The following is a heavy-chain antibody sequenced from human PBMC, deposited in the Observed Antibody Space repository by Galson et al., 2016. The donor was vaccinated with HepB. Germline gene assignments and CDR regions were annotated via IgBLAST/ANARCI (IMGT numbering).Heavy chain of an antibody. CDR2: IKGDGRHT. V-gene: IGHV3-74*01. D-gene: IGHD5-18*01. Sequence: SLRLSCAASGFTFSRHWMHWARQAPGKGLVWVSRIKGDGRHTVYADSVQGRFSISRDNAKNTLYLQMNSLRAEDTAVYYCARDNDGYSFELWGQGTLVTVSS. CDR1: GFTFSRHW. CDR3: ARDNDGYSFEL. J-gene: IGHJ4*02.